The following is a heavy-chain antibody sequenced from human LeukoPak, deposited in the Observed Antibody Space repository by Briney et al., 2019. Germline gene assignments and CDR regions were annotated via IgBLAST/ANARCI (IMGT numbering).Heavy chain of an antibody. CDR3: VKGGTIALVPAAVDY. Sequence: PGGSLRLSCSASGFTFSSYAMHWVRQAPGKGLEYVSAISGNGGSTYHADSVKGRFTISRDNSKNTLYLQMSSLRAEDTAVYYCVKGGTIALVPAAVDYWGQGTLVTVSS. V-gene: IGHV3-64D*06. CDR2: ISGNGGST. CDR1: GFTFSSYA. J-gene: IGHJ4*02. D-gene: IGHD2-2*01.